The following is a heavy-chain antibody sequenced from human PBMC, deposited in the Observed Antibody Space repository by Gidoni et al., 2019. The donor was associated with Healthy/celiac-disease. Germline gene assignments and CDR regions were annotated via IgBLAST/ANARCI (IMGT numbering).Heavy chain of an antibody. Sequence: EVQLVESGGGLVQPGGSLRLSCAASGFTFSSYWMHWVRPAPGKGLVWVSRINSDGSSTSYADSVKGRFTISRDNAKNTLYLQMNSLRAEDTAVYYCARDRGGATVYYYYGMDVWGQGTTVTVSS. CDR1: GFTFSSYW. CDR3: ARDRGGATVYYYYGMDV. J-gene: IGHJ6*02. CDR2: INSDGSST. D-gene: IGHD3-16*01. V-gene: IGHV3-74*01.